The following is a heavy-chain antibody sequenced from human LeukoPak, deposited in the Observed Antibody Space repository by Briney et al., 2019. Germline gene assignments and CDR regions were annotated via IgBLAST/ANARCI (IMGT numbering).Heavy chain of an antibody. Sequence: GGSLRLSCAASGLTFHNTWMHWTRQAPGKGLVWVSRIISDGITTTYADSVKGRFTISRDNGENSLYLQMNSLRDEDTAVYYCARDGGRDSTYWYYYWGQGTLVTVSS. D-gene: IGHD6-13*01. V-gene: IGHV3-74*01. J-gene: IGHJ4*02. CDR3: ARDGGRDSTYWYYY. CDR2: IISDGITT. CDR1: GLTFHNTW.